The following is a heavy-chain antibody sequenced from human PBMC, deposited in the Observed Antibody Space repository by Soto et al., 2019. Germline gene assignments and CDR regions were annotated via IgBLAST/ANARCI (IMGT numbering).Heavy chain of an antibody. D-gene: IGHD6-13*01. CDR1: GGSISTSSYY. CDR2: GYYSGTT. Sequence: PSETLSLTCTVSGGSISTSSYYWAWIGQPPGKGLEWIGSGYYSGTTYYNPSLKSRVTISADTSNNQFSLKLNYVTDSDTAMYFCARHFGYSSSSHGHFDLWGLGTLVTVSS. V-gene: IGHV4-39*01. J-gene: IGHJ4*02. CDR3: ARHFGYSSSSHGHFDL.